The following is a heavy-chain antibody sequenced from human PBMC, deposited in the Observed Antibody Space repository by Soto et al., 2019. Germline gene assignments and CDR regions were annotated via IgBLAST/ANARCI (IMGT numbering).Heavy chain of an antibody. CDR1: GYSFTSYW. CDR3: ARLFPFLESSYYYGMDV. CDR2: IDPSDSYT. V-gene: IGHV5-10-1*01. D-gene: IGHD3-3*02. Sequence: GGSLKISCKGSGYSFTSYWISWVRQMPGKGLEWMGRIDPSDSYTNYSPSFQGHVTISADKSISTAYLQWSSLKASDTAMYYCARLFPFLESSYYYGMDVWGQGTTVTVSS. J-gene: IGHJ6*02.